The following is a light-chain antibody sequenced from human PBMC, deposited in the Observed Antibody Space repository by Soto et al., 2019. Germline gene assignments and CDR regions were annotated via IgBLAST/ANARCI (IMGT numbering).Light chain of an antibody. CDR3: SSYTSSSTPEVV. J-gene: IGLJ2*01. CDR1: SSDVGGYNY. Sequence: QSALTQPASVSGSPGQSITISCTGTSSDVGGYNYVSWYQQHPGKAPKLMIYDVSNRPSGVSNRVSGSKSGNTASLTISGLQAEDEADYYCSSYTSSSTPEVVFGGGTKLTVL. CDR2: DVS. V-gene: IGLV2-14*01.